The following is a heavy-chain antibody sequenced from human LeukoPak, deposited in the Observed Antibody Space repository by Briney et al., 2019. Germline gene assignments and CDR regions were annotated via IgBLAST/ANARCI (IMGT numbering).Heavy chain of an antibody. J-gene: IGHJ4*02. V-gene: IGHV1-2*02. CDR2: INPNSGGT. Sequence: ASVKVSCKASGYTFTGYYMRWVRQAPGQGLEWMGWINPNSGGTNYAQKFQGRVTMTRDTSISTAYMELSRLRSDDTAVYYCARVFIVRIRILDHWVQGTLVTVSS. D-gene: IGHD3-16*02. CDR1: GYTFTGYY. CDR3: ARVFIVRIRILDH.